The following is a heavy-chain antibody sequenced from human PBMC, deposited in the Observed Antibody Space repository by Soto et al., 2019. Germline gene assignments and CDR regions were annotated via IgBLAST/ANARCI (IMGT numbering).Heavy chain of an antibody. V-gene: IGHV3-64*01. CDR1: GFTFSGYS. CDR3: ARGRVEYSSGWATYFDY. D-gene: IGHD6-19*01. J-gene: IGHJ4*02. Sequence: EVQLVESGGGLVQPGGSLRLSCAASGFTFSGYSMFWVRKAPGKGLEYVSAINTNGVNTFYAKSVKGRFTISRDNSKNTMYLQMGSLRAEDMAVYYCARGRVEYSSGWATYFDYWGQGTLVTVSS. CDR2: INTNGVNT.